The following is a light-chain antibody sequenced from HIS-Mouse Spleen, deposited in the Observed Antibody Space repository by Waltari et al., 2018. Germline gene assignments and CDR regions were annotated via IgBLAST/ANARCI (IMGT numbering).Light chain of an antibody. J-gene: IGKJ3*01. CDR2: AAS. CDR3: QQLYSYPFT. CDR1: QGISSY. V-gene: IGKV1-9*01. Sequence: DIQLTQSPSFLSASVGDRVTITCRASQGISSYLAWYQQKPGKAPKLLIYAASTLQSGVPSRFSGSGSGTEFTLTISSLQPEDFATYYCQQLYSYPFTFGPGTKVDIK.